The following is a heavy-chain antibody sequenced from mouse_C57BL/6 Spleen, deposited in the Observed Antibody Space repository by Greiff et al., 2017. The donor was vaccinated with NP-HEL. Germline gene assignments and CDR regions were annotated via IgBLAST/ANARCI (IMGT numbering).Heavy chain of an antibody. CDR2: IHPNSGST. CDR3: ARVDTTVAYYFDY. Sequence: VQLQQPGAELVKPGASVKLSCKASGYTFTSYWMHWVKQRPGQGLEWIGMIHPNSGSTNYNEKFKSKATLTVDKSSSTAYMQLSSLTSEDSAVYYCARVDTTVAYYFDYWGQGTTLTVSS. V-gene: IGHV1-64*01. CDR1: GYTFTSYW. D-gene: IGHD1-1*01. J-gene: IGHJ2*01.